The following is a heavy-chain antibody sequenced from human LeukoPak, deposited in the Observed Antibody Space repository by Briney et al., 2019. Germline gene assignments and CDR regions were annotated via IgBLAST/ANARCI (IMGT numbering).Heavy chain of an antibody. CDR2: LYRVGDT. D-gene: IGHD2-2*01. Sequence: GGSLRLSCAASGFTVSSSFMSWVRQAPGKGLEWVAVLYRVGDTYYRDSVRGRFTISRDNSKNTLYLQMNSLRAEDTAVYYCAGRRVGPVGLDYWGQGTLVTVSS. CDR1: GFTVSSSF. V-gene: IGHV3-66*01. CDR3: AGRRVGPVGLDY. J-gene: IGHJ4*02.